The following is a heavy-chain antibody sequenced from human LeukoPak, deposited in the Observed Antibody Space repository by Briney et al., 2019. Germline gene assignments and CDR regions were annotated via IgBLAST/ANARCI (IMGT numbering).Heavy chain of an antibody. CDR2: IYYSGNT. CDR3: ARGSYCGSNCFYYFDS. V-gene: IGHV4-59*01. Sequence: SENLSLTCTVSGDSINNYYWSWIRQPPGKGLQWIGFIYYSGNTNYNPSLKSRVTMSLDTSKKQFSLNLNSVTAADTAVYYCARGSYCGSNCFYYFDSWGQGTLVTVSS. CDR1: GDSINNYY. D-gene: IGHD2-21*01. J-gene: IGHJ4*02.